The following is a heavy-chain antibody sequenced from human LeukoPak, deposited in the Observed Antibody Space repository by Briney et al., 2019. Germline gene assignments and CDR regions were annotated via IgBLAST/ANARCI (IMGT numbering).Heavy chain of an antibody. CDR3: ARYNSSDSSGYPD. J-gene: IGHJ4*02. Sequence: ASVKVSCKASGGTFSSYAISWVRQAPGQGLEWMGRIIPIFGTANYAQKFQGRVTITTDESTSTAYMELSSLRSEDKAVYYCARYNSSDSSGYPDWGQGTLVTVSS. CDR2: IIPIFGTA. V-gene: IGHV1-69*05. D-gene: IGHD3-22*01. CDR1: GGTFSSYA.